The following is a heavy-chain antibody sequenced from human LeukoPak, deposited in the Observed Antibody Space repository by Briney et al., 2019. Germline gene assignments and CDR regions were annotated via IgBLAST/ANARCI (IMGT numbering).Heavy chain of an antibody. CDR1: GFTSTNYW. CDR2: IYARDHDT. CDR3: ARHPITMMQVVDGGAFDI. Sequence: GESLKISCKGSGFTSTNYWIAWVRQVPGKDLEWVGIIYARDHDTRYSPSFQGGQVTISADKSFTSVYLQWSSLQSSDTAMYYCARHPITMMQVVDGGAFDIWGQGTMVTVSS. V-gene: IGHV5-51*01. D-gene: IGHD3-22*01. J-gene: IGHJ3*02.